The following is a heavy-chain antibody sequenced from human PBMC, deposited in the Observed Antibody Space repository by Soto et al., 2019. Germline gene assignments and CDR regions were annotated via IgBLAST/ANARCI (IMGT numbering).Heavy chain of an antibody. Sequence: ASVKVSCKASGYTFTGYYMHWVRQAPGQGLEWMGWINHNSGGTNYAQKFQGRVTMTRDTSISTACMELSRLRSDDTAVYYCAWVEGYSSSWYFDLWGRGTLFTVSS. V-gene: IGHV1-2*02. CDR1: GYTFTGYY. CDR2: INHNSGGT. D-gene: IGHD6-13*01. CDR3: AWVEGYSSSWYFDL. J-gene: IGHJ2*01.